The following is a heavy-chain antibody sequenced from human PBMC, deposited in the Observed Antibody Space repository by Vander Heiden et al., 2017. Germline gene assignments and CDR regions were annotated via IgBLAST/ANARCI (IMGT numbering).Heavy chain of an antibody. CDR1: GGSISRSSYY. V-gene: IGHV4-39*01. Sequence: QLQLQESGPGLVKPSETLSLTCTVSGGSISRSSYYWGWIRQPPGKGLEWIGSIYYSGSTYYNPSLKSRVTISVDTSKNQFSLKLSSVTAADTAVYYCARRSYTSYYGMDVWGQGTTVTVSS. CDR3: ARRSYTSYYGMDV. J-gene: IGHJ6*02. D-gene: IGHD6-13*01. CDR2: IYYSGST.